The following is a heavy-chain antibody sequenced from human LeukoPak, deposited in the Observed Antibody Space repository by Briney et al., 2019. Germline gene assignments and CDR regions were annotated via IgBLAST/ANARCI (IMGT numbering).Heavy chain of an antibody. CDR1: GFIFSSYD. CDR3: ARNQWLPFDAFDI. CDR2: MSASGGST. J-gene: IGHJ3*02. V-gene: IGHV3-23*01. Sequence: PGGSLRLSCAASGFIFSSYDMSWVRQAPGKGLEWVSTMSASGGSTYYADSVKGRFTISRDNTKNSLYLQMNSLRADDTAVYYCARNQWLPFDAFDIWGQGTMVTVSS. D-gene: IGHD5-18*01.